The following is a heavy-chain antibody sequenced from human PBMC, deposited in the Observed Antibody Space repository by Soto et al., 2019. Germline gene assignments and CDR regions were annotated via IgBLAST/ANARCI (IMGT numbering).Heavy chain of an antibody. V-gene: IGHV3-66*01. CDR2: IYSGGST. CDR3: ARDPVATTYYYMDV. D-gene: IGHD5-12*01. CDR1: GFTVSSNY. Sequence: GGSLRLSCAASGFTVSSNYMSWVRQAPGKGLEWVSVIYSGGSTYYADSVKGRFTISRDNSKNTLYLQMNSLRAEDTAVYYCARDPVATTYYYMDVWGKGTTVTVSS. J-gene: IGHJ6*03.